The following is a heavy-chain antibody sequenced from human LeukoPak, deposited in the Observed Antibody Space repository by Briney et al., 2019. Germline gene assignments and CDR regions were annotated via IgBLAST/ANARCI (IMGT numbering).Heavy chain of an antibody. CDR2: INPNSGGT. D-gene: IGHD3-10*01. J-gene: IGHJ4*02. V-gene: IGHV1-2*06. CDR3: ARDTRLLWFGEFSSYYFDY. Sequence: ASVKVSCKASGYTFTGYYMHWVRQAPGQGLEWMGRINPNSGGTNYAQKFQGRVTMTRDTSISTAYMELSRLRSGDTAVYYCARDTRLLWFGEFSSYYFDYWGQGTLVTVSS. CDR1: GYTFTGYY.